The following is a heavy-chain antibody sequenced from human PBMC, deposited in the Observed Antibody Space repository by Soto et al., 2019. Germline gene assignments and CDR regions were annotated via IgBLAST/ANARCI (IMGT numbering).Heavy chain of an antibody. V-gene: IGHV1-8*01. CDR2: MNPNSGNT. D-gene: IGHD2-15*01. J-gene: IGHJ6*02. CDR1: GYTFTSYD. Sequence: ASVKVSCKASGYTFTSYDINWVRQATGQGLEWMGWMNPNSGNTGYAQKFQGRVTMTRNTSISTAYMELSSLRSEDTAVYYCARARGYCSGGSCYSSYRYGMDVCGQGTTVTVS. CDR3: ARARGYCSGGSCYSSYRYGMDV.